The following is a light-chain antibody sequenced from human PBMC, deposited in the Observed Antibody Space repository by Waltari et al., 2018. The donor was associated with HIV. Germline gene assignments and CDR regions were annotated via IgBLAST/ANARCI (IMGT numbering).Light chain of an antibody. J-gene: IGLJ1*01. CDR3: SSYVGNNIYV. V-gene: IGLV2-8*01. Sequence: QSALTQPPSASGSPGQSVTISCIGTSSDVGTYNYVYWYQHHPGRAPKLMIFEVNQRASGVPDRFSASRSGNTAYLTVSGLQPEDEADYYCSSYVGNNIYVFGTGTKVTVL. CDR1: SSDVGTYNY. CDR2: EVN.